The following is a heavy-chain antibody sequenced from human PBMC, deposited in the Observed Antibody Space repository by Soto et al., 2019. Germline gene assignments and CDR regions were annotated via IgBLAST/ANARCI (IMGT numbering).Heavy chain of an antibody. J-gene: IGHJ4*02. Sequence: PSETLSLTCAVYGGSFSGYYWSWIRQPPGKGLEWIGEINHSGSTNYNPSLKSRVTISVDTSKNQFSLKLSSVTAADTAVYYCARNGRTMVRGVKSHGDYWGQGTLVTVSS. V-gene: IGHV4-34*01. CDR1: GGSFSGYY. CDR3: ARNGRTMVRGVKSHGDY. D-gene: IGHD3-10*01. CDR2: INHSGST.